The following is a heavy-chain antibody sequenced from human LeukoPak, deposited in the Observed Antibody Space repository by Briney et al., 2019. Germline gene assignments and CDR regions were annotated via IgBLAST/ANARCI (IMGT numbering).Heavy chain of an antibody. Sequence: GGSLRLSCAASGFTFSSYAMSWVRQAPGKGLEWVSAISGSGGSTYYADSVKGRFTISRDNSKNTLYLQMSSLRVEDTAVYYCAKDALDSYGRYYFNYWGQGTLVTVSS. V-gene: IGHV3-23*01. D-gene: IGHD5-18*01. CDR1: GFTFSSYA. J-gene: IGHJ4*02. CDR2: ISGSGGST. CDR3: AKDALDSYGRYYFNY.